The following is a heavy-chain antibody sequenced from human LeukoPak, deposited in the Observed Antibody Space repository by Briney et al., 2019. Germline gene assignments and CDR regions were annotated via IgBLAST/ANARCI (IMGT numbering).Heavy chain of an antibody. V-gene: IGHV4-59*01. Sequence: SETLSLTCTVSGGSISSYYWSWIRQPPGKGLEWIGYIYDSESTNYNPSLKSRVTILIDTSKNQFSLKLSSVTAADTAVYYCARHSAYSSTNDAFDIWGQGTMVTVSS. D-gene: IGHD6-13*01. CDR2: IYDSEST. CDR1: GGSISSYY. CDR3: ARHSAYSSTNDAFDI. J-gene: IGHJ3*02.